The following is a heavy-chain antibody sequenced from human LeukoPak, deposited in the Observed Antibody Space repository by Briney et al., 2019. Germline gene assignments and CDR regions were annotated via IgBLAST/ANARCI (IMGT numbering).Heavy chain of an antibody. D-gene: IGHD5-18*01. CDR1: GYTFTGYY. Sequence: ASVKVSCKVSGYTFTGYYLHWVRQAPGQGLEWLGRINANTGGTDDAQKFQGRVTMTRDTSINTAYMELSRLRPDDTAVYYCARDRSGYSYGEPLDHWGQGTLVIVSS. J-gene: IGHJ4*02. CDR2: INANTGGT. CDR3: ARDRSGYSYGEPLDH. V-gene: IGHV1-2*06.